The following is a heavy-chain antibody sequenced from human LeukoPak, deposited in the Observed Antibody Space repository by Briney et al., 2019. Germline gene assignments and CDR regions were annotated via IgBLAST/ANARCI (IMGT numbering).Heavy chain of an antibody. CDR3: ARGIDSSGSNFDY. CDR1: GGSISSYY. D-gene: IGHD3-22*01. CDR2: IYYSGST. Sequence: PSETLSLTCTVSGGSISSYYWSWIRQPPGKGLEWIGYIYYSGSTNYNPSLKSRVTISVDTSKNQFSLKLSSVTAADTAVYYCARGIDSSGSNFDYWGQGTLVTVSS. J-gene: IGHJ4*02. V-gene: IGHV4-59*12.